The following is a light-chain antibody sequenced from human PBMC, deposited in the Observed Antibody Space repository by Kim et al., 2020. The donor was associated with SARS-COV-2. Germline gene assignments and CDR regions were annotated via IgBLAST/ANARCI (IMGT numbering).Light chain of an antibody. J-gene: IGLJ2*01. CDR2: NNN. CDR3: AAWDDSLSRVV. V-gene: IGLV1-44*01. CDR1: GSNIGGNT. Sequence: GQGVTISCSGSGSNIGGNTVDWYQQLPGTGPKLLIYNNNQRPSGVPDRFYGSKSGTSASLAISGLQSEDEADYHCAAWDDSLSRVVFGGGTQLTVL.